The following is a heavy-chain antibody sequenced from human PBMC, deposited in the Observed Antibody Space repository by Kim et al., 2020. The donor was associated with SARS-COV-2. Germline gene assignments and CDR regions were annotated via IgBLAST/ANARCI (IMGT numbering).Heavy chain of an antibody. CDR2: FYSGGST. D-gene: IGHD6-6*01. CDR3: ARDSNSLDSTSSDYYYYYAMDV. V-gene: IGHV3-53*01. J-gene: IGHJ6*02. CDR1: GFIVSSNN. Sequence: GGSLRLSCEASGFIVSSNNINWVRQAPGKGLEWVSVFYSGGSTYYADSVKGRFTVSRDNSKNTLYLQLDSLRVEDTAVYYCARDSNSLDSTSSDYYYYYAMDVWGQGTTVTVFS.